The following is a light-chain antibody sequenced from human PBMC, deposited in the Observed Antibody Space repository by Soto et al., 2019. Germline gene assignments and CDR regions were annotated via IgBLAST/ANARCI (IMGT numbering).Light chain of an antibody. CDR2: EVS. CDR3: SSYTSSSTVV. V-gene: IGLV2-14*01. J-gene: IGLJ2*01. CDR1: SSDVGGYNY. Sequence: QSALTQPVSVSGSPGQSITISCTGTSSDVGGYNYVSWYQQHPGKAPKLMIYEVSNRPSGVSNRFSGSKSGNTASLTISGLQAEDEADYYCSSYTSSSTVVFGGGTKRTVL.